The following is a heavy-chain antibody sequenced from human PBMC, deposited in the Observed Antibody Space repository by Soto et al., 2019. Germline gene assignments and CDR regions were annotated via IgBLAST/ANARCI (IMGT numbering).Heavy chain of an antibody. CDR3: ARAPLNYDGSGCHFDY. CDR1: GFTFITYS. D-gene: IGHD3-22*01. Sequence: EVQVVESGGGLVQPGGSLRLSCAASGFTFITYSMNWVRQAPGKGLEWVSYISSSSSTIHYADSVKGRFTISRDNAKNSLYLQMTSLRAEDTAVYYCARAPLNYDGSGCHFDYWGQGTVVTVSS. V-gene: IGHV3-48*01. CDR2: ISSSSSTI. J-gene: IGHJ4*02.